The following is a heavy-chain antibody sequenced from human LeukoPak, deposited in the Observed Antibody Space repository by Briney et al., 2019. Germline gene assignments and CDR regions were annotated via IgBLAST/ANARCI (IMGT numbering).Heavy chain of an antibody. D-gene: IGHD6-19*01. CDR1: GGSFSGYY. CDR2: INHSGST. V-gene: IGHV4-34*01. Sequence: PSETLSLTCAVYGGSFSGYYWSWIRQPPGKGLEWSGEINHSGSTTYNPSLTSRVTISVDTSKNQFSLKLSSVTAADTAVYYCARGLTRTRNEWLVRPIRAFDIWGQGTMVTVSS. J-gene: IGHJ3*02. CDR3: ARGLTRTRNEWLVRPIRAFDI.